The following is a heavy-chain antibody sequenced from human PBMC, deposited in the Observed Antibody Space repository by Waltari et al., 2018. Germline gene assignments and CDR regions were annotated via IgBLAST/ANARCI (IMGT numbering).Heavy chain of an antibody. CDR2: IHNSGLT. Sequence: QVQLEKSGPGLVEPSQTLSLTCTVSGDSITTPLYYWGWLRQPAGKGLEWIGRIHNSGLTEYTASLESRVAISRDTSKNQFSLNLRSVTAADTAVYYCARSAKCESSSDSCDLVADWGQGTLVTVSS. CDR1: GDSITTPLYY. V-gene: IGHV4-61*02. D-gene: IGHD2-21*01. CDR3: ARSAKCESSSDSCDLVAD. J-gene: IGHJ4*02.